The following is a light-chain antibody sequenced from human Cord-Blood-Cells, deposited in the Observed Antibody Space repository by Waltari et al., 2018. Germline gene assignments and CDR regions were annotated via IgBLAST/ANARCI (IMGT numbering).Light chain of an antibody. J-gene: IGLJ3*02. CDR1: SSDVGGYNY. CDR2: DVS. V-gene: IGLV2-14*03. Sequence: QSALTQPASVSGSPGQSITISCTGTSSDVGGYNYVSWYQHHPGKAPKLMIYDVSNRPSGVSNRFSGSKSGHTASLTISGLQAEDEADYYCSSYTSSSTLGVFGGGTKLTVL. CDR3: SSYTSSSTLGV.